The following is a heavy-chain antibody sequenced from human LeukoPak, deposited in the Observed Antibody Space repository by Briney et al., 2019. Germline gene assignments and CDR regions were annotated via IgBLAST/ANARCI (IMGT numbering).Heavy chain of an antibody. CDR2: INHSGST. CDR1: GGSFSGYY. D-gene: IGHD3-3*01. V-gene: IGHV4-34*01. CDR3: AREDNYDFWSGEPTP. J-gene: IGHJ5*02. Sequence: SETLSLTCAVDGGSFSGYYWSWIRQPPGKGLEWIGEINHSGSTNYNPSLKSRVTISVDTSKNQFPLKLSSVTAADTAVYYCAREDNYDFWSGEPTPWGQGTLVTVSS.